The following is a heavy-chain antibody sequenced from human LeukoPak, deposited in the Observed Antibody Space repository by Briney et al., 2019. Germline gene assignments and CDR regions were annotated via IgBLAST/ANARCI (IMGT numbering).Heavy chain of an antibody. D-gene: IGHD5-12*01. CDR1: GFTFSSYA. CDR3: ARGYESGE. J-gene: IGHJ4*02. V-gene: IGHV3-23*01. Sequence: GGSLRLSCAASGFTFSSYAMRWVRQSPGKGLEWVSLIGGSGLTAYYADSVKGRFSISRDNSKNTLYLQMNSLRAEDTAVYYCARGYESGEWGQGTLVTVSS. CDR2: IGGSGLTA.